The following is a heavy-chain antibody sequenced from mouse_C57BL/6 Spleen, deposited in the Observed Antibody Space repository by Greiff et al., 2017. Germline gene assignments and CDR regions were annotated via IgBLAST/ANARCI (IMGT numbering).Heavy chain of an antibody. CDR2: ISDGGSYT. J-gene: IGHJ4*01. V-gene: IGHV5-4*01. CDR3: ARGDYYGSSDGRGYAMDY. D-gene: IGHD1-1*01. Sequence: EVHLVESGGGLVKPGGSLKLSCAASGFTFSSYAMSWVRQTPEKRLEWVATISDGGSYTYYPDNVKGRFTISRDNAKNNLYLQMSHLKSEDTAMYYCARGDYYGSSDGRGYAMDYWGQGTSVTVSS. CDR1: GFTFSSYA.